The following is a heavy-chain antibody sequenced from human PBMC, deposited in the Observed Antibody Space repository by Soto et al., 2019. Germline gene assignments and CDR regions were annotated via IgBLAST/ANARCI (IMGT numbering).Heavy chain of an antibody. CDR3: ARGIAAAADFDP. J-gene: IGHJ5*02. CDR1: GGTFSSYA. CDR2: IIPIFGTA. D-gene: IGHD6-13*01. V-gene: IGHV1-69*13. Sequence: SVKVSCKASGGTFSSYAISWVRQAPGQRLEWMGGIIPIFGTANYAQKFQGRVTITADESTSTAYMELSSLRSEDTAVYYCARGIAAAADFDPWGQGTLVTVSS.